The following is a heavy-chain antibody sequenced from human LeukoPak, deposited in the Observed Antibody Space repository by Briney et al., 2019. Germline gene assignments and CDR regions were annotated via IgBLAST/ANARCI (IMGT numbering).Heavy chain of an antibody. CDR3: ASITMVRGVIIHPNWFDP. CDR2: INHSGCT. D-gene: IGHD3-10*01. CDR1: GGSFSGYY. V-gene: IGHV4-34*01. J-gene: IGHJ5*02. Sequence: SETLSLTCAVYGGSFSGYYWSWIRQPPGKGLEWIGEINHSGCTNYNPSLKSRVTISVDTSKNQFSLKLSSVTAADTAVYYCASITMVRGVIIHPNWFDPWGQGTLVTVSS.